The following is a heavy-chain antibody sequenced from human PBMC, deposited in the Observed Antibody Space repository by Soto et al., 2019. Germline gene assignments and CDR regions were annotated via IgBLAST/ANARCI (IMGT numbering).Heavy chain of an antibody. CDR2: IIPIFGTA. D-gene: IGHD1-1*01. Sequence: QVQLVQSGAEVKKPGSSVKVSCKASGGTFSSYAISWVRQAPGQGLEWMGGIIPIFGTANYAQKFQGRVTITADESTSTAYMELSNLRSEDTAVYYCARDGSNDGEGDFDYWGQGTMVTVAS. V-gene: IGHV1-69*12. J-gene: IGHJ4*02. CDR3: ARDGSNDGEGDFDY. CDR1: GGTFSSYA.